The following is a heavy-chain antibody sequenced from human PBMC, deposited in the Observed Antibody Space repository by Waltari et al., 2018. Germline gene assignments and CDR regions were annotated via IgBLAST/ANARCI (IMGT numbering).Heavy chain of an antibody. CDR3: AREVLDDFWSGYSGGWFDP. CDR2: IYHSGST. J-gene: IGHJ5*02. Sequence: QVQLQESGPGLVKPSETLSLTCAVSGYSISSGYYWGWIRQPPGKGLEWIGSIYHSGSTYYHPSLKSRVTISVDPSKNQFSLELSSVTAADTAVYYCAREVLDDFWSGYSGGWFDPWGQGTLVTVSS. CDR1: GYSISSGYY. D-gene: IGHD3-3*01. V-gene: IGHV4-38-2*02.